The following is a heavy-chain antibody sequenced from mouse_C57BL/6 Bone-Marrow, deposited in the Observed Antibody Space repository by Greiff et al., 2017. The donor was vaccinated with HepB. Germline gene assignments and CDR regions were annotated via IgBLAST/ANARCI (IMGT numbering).Heavy chain of an antibody. V-gene: IGHV1-19*01. Sequence: EVQLQQSGPVLVKPGASVKMSCKASGYTFTDYYMNWVKQSHGKSLEWIGVINPYNGGTSYNQKFKGKATLTVDKSSSTAYMELNSLTSEESAAYYSARGSNYYGSSYGYFDVWGTGTTVTVSS. CDR3: ARGSNYYGSSYGYFDV. CDR2: INPYNGGT. J-gene: IGHJ1*03. CDR1: GYTFTDYY. D-gene: IGHD1-1*01.